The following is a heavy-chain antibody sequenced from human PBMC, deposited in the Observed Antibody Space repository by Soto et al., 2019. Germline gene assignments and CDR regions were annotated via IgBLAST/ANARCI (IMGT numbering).Heavy chain of an antibody. J-gene: IGHJ4*02. V-gene: IGHV4-30-2*05. CDR1: GGSISSGGYS. CDR3: ARVPKGDQYYYDCSGYYYGLFDY. CDR2: MYHSGST. Sequence: SETLSLTCAVSGGSISSGGYSWSWIRQPPGKGLEWIGYMYHSGSTYYNPSLKSRVTISVDTSKNQFSLKLSSVTAADTAVYYCARVPKGDQYYYDCSGYYYGLFDYWGQGTLVTVSS. D-gene: IGHD3-22*01.